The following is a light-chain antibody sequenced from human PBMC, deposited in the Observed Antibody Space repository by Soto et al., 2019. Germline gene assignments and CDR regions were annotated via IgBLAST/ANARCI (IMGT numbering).Light chain of an antibody. Sequence: QSALTQPASVSGSPGQSITLSCTGSSSDIGAWNYVSWFQQHPGKAPKLIIYEVRNRPSGVSDRFSGSKSGNTASLTISGRQAEDEAHYLCSSYTAITTWVFGGGTKLTVL. CDR3: SSYTAITTWV. CDR2: EVR. V-gene: IGLV2-14*03. J-gene: IGLJ3*02. CDR1: SSDIGAWNY.